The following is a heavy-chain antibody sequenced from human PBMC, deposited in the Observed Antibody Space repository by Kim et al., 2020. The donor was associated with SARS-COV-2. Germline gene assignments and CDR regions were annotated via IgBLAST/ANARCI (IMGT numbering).Heavy chain of an antibody. CDR3: ARDGGNSMAV. Sequence: GGSLRLSCAASGFTFSSYAMHWVRQAPGKGLEWVALISYDGSNKYYADSVKGRFTISRDNSKNTLYLQMNSLRAEDTAVYYCARDGGNSMAVCFQGTTVT. CDR1: GFTFSSYA. CDR2: ISYDGSNK. V-gene: IGHV3-30*04. D-gene: IGHD3-16*01. J-gene: IGHJ6*02.